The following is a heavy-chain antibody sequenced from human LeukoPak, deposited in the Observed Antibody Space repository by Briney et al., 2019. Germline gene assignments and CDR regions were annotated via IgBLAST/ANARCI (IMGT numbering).Heavy chain of an antibody. CDR2: IYYSGST. Sequence: SETLSLTCTVSGGSISSSSYYWGWIRQPPGKGLEWIGSIYYSGSTYYNPSLKSRVTISVDTSKNQFSLKLSSVTAADTAVYYCARGGTYYYDSSGYQDDYFDYWGQGTLVTVSS. V-gene: IGHV4-39*01. D-gene: IGHD3-22*01. J-gene: IGHJ4*02. CDR1: GGSISSSSYY. CDR3: ARGGTYYYDSSGYQDDYFDY.